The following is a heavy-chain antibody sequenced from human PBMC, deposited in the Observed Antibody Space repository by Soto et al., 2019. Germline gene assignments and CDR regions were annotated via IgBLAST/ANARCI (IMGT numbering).Heavy chain of an antibody. V-gene: IGHV1-2*04. Sequence: ASVKVSCKASGYTFTGYYMHWVRQAPGQGLEWMGWINPNSGGTNYAQKFQGWVTMTRDTSISTAYMELSRLRSDDTAVYYCARDKRYDILTGYYKGYYYYGMDVWG. J-gene: IGHJ6*02. CDR1: GYTFTGYY. CDR2: INPNSGGT. CDR3: ARDKRYDILTGYYKGYYYYGMDV. D-gene: IGHD3-9*01.